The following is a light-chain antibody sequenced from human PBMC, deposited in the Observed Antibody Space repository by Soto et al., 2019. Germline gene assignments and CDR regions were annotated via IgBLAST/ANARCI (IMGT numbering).Light chain of an antibody. J-gene: IGKJ1*01. CDR3: QDSTSFPWR. CDR2: EAS. CDR1: QSIGTW. V-gene: IGKV1-5*03. Sequence: MTQSPSILSASVGDRVTIACRASQSIGTWLAWYQQKPGKAPNLLIYEASNLKSGVPSRFSGSGSGTEFTLTISILQPDDFAPYYCQDSTSFPWRFGQGTKVDIK.